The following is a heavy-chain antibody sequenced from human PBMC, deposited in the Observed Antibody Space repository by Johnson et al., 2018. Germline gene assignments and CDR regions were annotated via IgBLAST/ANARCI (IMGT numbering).Heavy chain of an antibody. Sequence: QVQLQESVGALVKAGESLTLSCTASGFIFSDYSMSWIRQAPGRGLEWIAFLSSSGTMITYGGSVTGRVLISRDNAKKSLYLQKGNLRAYDTGVSYCVRSGQLVDRTLGLVGFWGQGTLVTVSS. V-gene: IGHV3-11*04. CDR1: GFIFSDYS. CDR2: LSSSGTMI. J-gene: IGHJ4*02. CDR3: VRSGQLVDRTLGLVGF. D-gene: IGHD6-13*01.